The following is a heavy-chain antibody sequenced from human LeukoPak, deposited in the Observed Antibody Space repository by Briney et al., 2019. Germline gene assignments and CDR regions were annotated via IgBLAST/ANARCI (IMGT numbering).Heavy chain of an antibody. CDR3: ARTSGDRGY. CDR2: IHNSGST. CDR1: GGSVSSGSFH. J-gene: IGHJ4*02. Sequence: SETLSLTCTVSGGSVSSGSFHWSWIRQPPGKGLEWIGYIHNSGSTLYNPSLKSRVTISLDTSKNQFSLKLTSVTAADTAAYYCARTSGDRGYWGQGTPVTVSS. D-gene: IGHD3-22*01. V-gene: IGHV4-61*01.